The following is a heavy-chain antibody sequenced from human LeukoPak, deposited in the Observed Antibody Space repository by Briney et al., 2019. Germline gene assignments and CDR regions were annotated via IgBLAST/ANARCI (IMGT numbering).Heavy chain of an antibody. Sequence: GKSLRLSCVASGFNFRTFAIYWVRQAPGKGLEWVAGSSSDGKNNFYVDSAKGRFTVSRDYSKNTLYLQMNNLRTEDTAVYFCAKDYLGSSRSTDSWGRGTLVTVSS. CDR1: GFNFRTFA. J-gene: IGHJ4*02. D-gene: IGHD2-2*01. CDR2: SSSDGKNN. CDR3: AKDYLGSSRSTDS. V-gene: IGHV3-30*18.